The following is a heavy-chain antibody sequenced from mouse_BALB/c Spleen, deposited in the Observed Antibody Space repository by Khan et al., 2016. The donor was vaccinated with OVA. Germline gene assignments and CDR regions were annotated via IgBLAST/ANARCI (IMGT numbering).Heavy chain of an antibody. J-gene: IGHJ3*01. CDR1: GFTFSNYA. CDR3: AGELFTTVVATPFAY. Sequence: EVQLVETGAGLVKPGGSLKLSCAVSGFTFSNYAMSWVRQTPEKRLEWVATISSGGSYTYYTDSVQGRFTISRDNAKNTLYLQLSSLTSEDTATYDSAGELFTTVVATPFAYWGQGTLVTVSA. V-gene: IGHV5-9-3*01. CDR2: ISSGGSYT. D-gene: IGHD1-1*01.